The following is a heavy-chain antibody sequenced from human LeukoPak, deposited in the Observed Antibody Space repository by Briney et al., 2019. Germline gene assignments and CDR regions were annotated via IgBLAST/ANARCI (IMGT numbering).Heavy chain of an antibody. J-gene: IGHJ4*02. Sequence: SETLSLTCTVSGGSISSRSFYWGWIRQPPGKGLEWIGYIYYSGSTNYNPSLKSRVTISVDTSKNQFSLKLSSVTAADTAVYYCARGLWFGELLPFDYWGQGTLVTVSS. CDR2: IYYSGST. CDR1: GGSISSRSFY. V-gene: IGHV4-61*01. CDR3: ARGLWFGELLPFDY. D-gene: IGHD3-10*01.